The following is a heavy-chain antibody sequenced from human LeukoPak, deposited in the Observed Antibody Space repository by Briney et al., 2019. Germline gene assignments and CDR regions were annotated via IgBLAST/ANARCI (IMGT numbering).Heavy chain of an antibody. CDR2: IYYTGNT. CDR3: TKSDGCGLIRI. CDR1: GDSITGYY. J-gene: IGHJ3*02. Sequence: SETLSLTCSVSGDSITGYYWGWIRQPPGKGLEWIGNIYYTGNTCYNSSLKSRVTISLDTPKNQFSLKVISMTAADTAAYYCTKSDGCGLIRICGRGTMVTVSS. V-gene: IGHV4-39*07. D-gene: IGHD3-22*01.